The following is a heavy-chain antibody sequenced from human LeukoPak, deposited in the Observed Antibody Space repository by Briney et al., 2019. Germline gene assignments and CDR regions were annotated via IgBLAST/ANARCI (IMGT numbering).Heavy chain of an antibody. CDR3: AKDPRNSMWYYSYYHYYMDV. V-gene: IGHV3-30*02. CDR2: IRYDGSNT. D-gene: IGHD2-15*01. Sequence: GGSLRLSCSASGFTFNFFGMHWVRQAPGKGLESVAFIRYDGSNTYHADSVKGRFTISRDNSKNTVSLQMTGLRVEDTALYYCAKDPRNSMWYYSYYHYYMDVWGTGPTVTVSS. CDR1: GFTFNFFG. J-gene: IGHJ6*03.